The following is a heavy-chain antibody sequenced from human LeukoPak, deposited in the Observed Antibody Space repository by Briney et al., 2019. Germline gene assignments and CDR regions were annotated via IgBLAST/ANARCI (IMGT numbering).Heavy chain of an antibody. D-gene: IGHD2-2*01. CDR2: INTDGTST. Sequence: GGSLRLSCAASGFTFSNSWMQWVRQVPGKGLVWVSRINTDGTSTSYADSVRGRFIISRDNAKNTLYLQMNGLRAEDTAVYYCARPQQGGTTRSHGLDVWGQGTTVTVSS. CDR1: GFTFSNSW. CDR3: ARPQQGGTTRSHGLDV. V-gene: IGHV3-74*01. J-gene: IGHJ6*02.